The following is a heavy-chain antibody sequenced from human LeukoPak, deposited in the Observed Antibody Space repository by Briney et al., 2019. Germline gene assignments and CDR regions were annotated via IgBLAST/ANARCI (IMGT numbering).Heavy chain of an antibody. CDR2: IFYSGST. CDR1: GGSISSSSYY. CDR3: ARGVLWFGSYYYYMDV. D-gene: IGHD3-10*01. Sequence: SETLSLTCTVSGGSISSSSYYWGWIRQPPGKGLEWIGSIFYSGSTNYNPSLKSRVTISVDTSKNQFSLKLSSVTAADTAVYYCARGVLWFGSYYYYMDVWGKGTTVTVSS. V-gene: IGHV4-39*07. J-gene: IGHJ6*03.